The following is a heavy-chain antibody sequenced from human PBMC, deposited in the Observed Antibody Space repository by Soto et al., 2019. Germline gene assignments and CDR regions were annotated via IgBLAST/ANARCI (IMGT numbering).Heavy chain of an antibody. CDR3: ASQRLGYYYMDV. V-gene: IGHV1-2*04. CDR1: GYTFTSYY. J-gene: IGHJ6*03. CDR2: INPNSGGT. Sequence: VKVSCKESGYTFTSYYMHWVRQAPGQGLEWMGIINPNSGGTNYAQKFQGWVTMTRDTSISTAYMELSRLRSDDTAVYYCASQRLGYYYMDVWGKGTTVTVSS.